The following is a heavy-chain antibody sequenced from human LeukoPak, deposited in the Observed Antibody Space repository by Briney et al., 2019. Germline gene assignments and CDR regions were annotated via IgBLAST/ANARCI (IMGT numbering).Heavy chain of an antibody. J-gene: IGHJ5*02. D-gene: IGHD3-3*01. V-gene: IGHV3-74*01. CDR1: GFTFSSYW. CDR2: INSDGGCT. CDR3: ARAAYYDFWSGYLRGNWFDT. Sequence: GGSLRLSCAASGFTFSSYWMHWVRQAPGKGLQWVSRINSDGGCTSYADSVKGRFTISRDNAKNTLYLQMNSLRVEDTAVYYCARAAYYDFWSGYLRGNWFDTWGQGTLVTVSS.